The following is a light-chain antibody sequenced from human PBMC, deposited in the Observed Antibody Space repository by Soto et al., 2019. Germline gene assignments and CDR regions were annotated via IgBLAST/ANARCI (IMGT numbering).Light chain of an antibody. Sequence: EILMTQSPATLSASPGERATLSCRASQSVSSNLAWYQQKPGQAPRLLFYGASTRATGIPARFSGSGSGTEFTLTISSLQSEDFAVYYCQQYNSWPRTFGQGTKVEIK. J-gene: IGKJ1*01. CDR2: GAS. CDR1: QSVSSN. V-gene: IGKV3-15*01. CDR3: QQYNSWPRT.